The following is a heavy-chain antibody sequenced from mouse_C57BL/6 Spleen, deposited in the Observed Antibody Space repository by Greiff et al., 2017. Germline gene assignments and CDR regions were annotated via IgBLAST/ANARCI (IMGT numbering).Heavy chain of an antibody. V-gene: IGHV1-50*01. J-gene: IGHJ3*01. CDR1: GYTFTSYW. D-gene: IGHD2-4*01. Sequence: QVQLQQPGAELVKPGASVKLSCKASGYTFTSYWMQWVKQRPGQGLEWIGEIDPSDSYTNYNQKFKGKATLTVDTSSSTAYMQLSSLTSEDSAVYYCARSGYDYGDWFAYWGQGTLVTVAA. CDR2: IDPSDSYT. CDR3: ARSGYDYGDWFAY.